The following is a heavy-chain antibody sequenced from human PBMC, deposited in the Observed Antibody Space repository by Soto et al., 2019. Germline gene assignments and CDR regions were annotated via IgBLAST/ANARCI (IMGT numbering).Heavy chain of an antibody. J-gene: IGHJ5*02. Sequence: QVTVKESGPVLVKPTETLTLTCTVSGFSLSNARLGVNWIRKPPGKALEWLAHIFSNDEKSYSTSLKSRLTISKDTSKSQVVLTMTNMDPVDTATYYCASTYSTSWYWFDPWGQGTLVTVSS. D-gene: IGHD6-13*01. CDR3: ASTYSTSWYWFDP. CDR2: IFSNDEK. V-gene: IGHV2-26*04. CDR1: GFSLSNARLG.